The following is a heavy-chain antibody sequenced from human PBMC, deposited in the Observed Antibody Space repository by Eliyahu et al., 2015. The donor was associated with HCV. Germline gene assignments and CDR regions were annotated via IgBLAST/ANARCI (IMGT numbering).Heavy chain of an antibody. Sequence: ASGFTFSNAWMSWVRQAPGKGLEWVGRIKSKTDGGTTDYAAPVKGRFTISRDDSKNTLYLQMNSLKTEDTAVYYCTTDGDDXSGYNYYYGMDVWGQGTTVTVSS. CDR1: GFTFSNAW. CDR2: IKSKTDGGTT. D-gene: IGHD3-22*01. V-gene: IGHV3-15*01. CDR3: TTDGDDXSGYNYYYGMDV. J-gene: IGHJ6*02.